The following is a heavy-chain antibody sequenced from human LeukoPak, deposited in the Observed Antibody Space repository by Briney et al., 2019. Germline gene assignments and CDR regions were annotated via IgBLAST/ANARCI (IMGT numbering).Heavy chain of an antibody. V-gene: IGHV4-34*01. Sequence: PSETLSLTCAVSGGSFSGYYWSWLRQPPGKGLEWIGEINHSGSTNYNPSLKSRVTISVDTSKNQFSLKLSSVTAADTAVYYCARARAIYYDFWSGYPYMDVWGKGTTVTVSS. CDR3: ARARAIYYDFWSGYPYMDV. CDR1: GGSFSGYY. D-gene: IGHD3-3*01. CDR2: INHSGST. J-gene: IGHJ6*03.